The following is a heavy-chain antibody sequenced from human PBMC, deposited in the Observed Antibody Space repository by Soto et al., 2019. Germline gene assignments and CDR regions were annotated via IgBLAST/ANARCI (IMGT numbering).Heavy chain of an antibody. CDR2: ISGSGGST. V-gene: IGHV3-23*01. D-gene: IGHD6-19*01. CDR3: AKDPRIGIAVAGVFDY. CDR1: GFTFSTYA. J-gene: IGHJ4*02. Sequence: EVQLLEPGGGLVQPGGSLRLSCAASGFTFSTYAMSWVRQAPGKGLEWVSAISGSGGSTYYADSVKGRFTISRDNSKNTLYLQMNSLRAEDTAVYYCAKDPRIGIAVAGVFDYWGQGTLFTVSS.